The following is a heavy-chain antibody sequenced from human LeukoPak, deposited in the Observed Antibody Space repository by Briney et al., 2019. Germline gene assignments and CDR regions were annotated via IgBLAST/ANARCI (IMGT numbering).Heavy chain of an antibody. CDR2: INHSGST. D-gene: IGHD6-13*01. Sequence: SETLSLTCAVYGGSFSGYYWSWIRQPPGKGLEWIGEINHSGSTNYNPSLKSRVTISVDTSKNQFSLKLSSVTAADTAVYYCARGIARHWYFDLWGRGTLVTVSP. V-gene: IGHV4-34*01. CDR3: ARGIARHWYFDL. CDR1: GGSFSGYY. J-gene: IGHJ2*01.